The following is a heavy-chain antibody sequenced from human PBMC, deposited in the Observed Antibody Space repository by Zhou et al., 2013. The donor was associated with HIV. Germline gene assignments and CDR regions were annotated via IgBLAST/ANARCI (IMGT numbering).Heavy chain of an antibody. V-gene: IGHV1-8*01. D-gene: IGHD3-3*01. CDR3: ARGRYDFGL. Sequence: QVHLVQSGAEMKKPGSSVKVSCKASGYTFTTYDINWVRQATGQGLEYMGWMNPNNGNTASAQRFQGRITMTRTTSISTAYLELSSLRSEDTAVYYCARGRYDFGLWGQGTLVTVSS. CDR2: MNPNNGNT. J-gene: IGHJ4*02. CDR1: GYTFTTYD.